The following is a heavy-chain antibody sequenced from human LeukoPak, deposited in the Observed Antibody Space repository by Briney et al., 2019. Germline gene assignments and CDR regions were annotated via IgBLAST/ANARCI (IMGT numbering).Heavy chain of an antibody. CDR2: INHNGNS. Sequence: SETLSLTCTVSGGSLSSGGHFWSWIRQHPEKGLEWIAYINHNGNSYDNPALRSRVSISVDTSKNQFSLKLTSVTAADTAVYYCARGPNFSYYYDSSGYYSGWGQGTLVTVSS. CDR3: ARGPNFSYYYDSSGYYSG. V-gene: IGHV4-31*03. J-gene: IGHJ4*02. CDR1: GGSLSSGGHF. D-gene: IGHD3-22*01.